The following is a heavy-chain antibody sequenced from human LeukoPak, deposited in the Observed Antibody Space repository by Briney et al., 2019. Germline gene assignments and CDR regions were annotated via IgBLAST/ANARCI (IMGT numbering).Heavy chain of an antibody. CDR3: ARSGAYGWFDP. Sequence: SETLSLTCTVSGGSISSYYWHWIRQPPGKGLEWIGFIYYSGSTNYNPSLKSRVTISVDTSKNQVSLKLSSVTAAGTAVYYCARSGAYGWFDPWGQGTLVTVSS. D-gene: IGHD2-21*01. CDR1: GGSISSYY. CDR2: IYYSGST. J-gene: IGHJ5*02. V-gene: IGHV4-59*01.